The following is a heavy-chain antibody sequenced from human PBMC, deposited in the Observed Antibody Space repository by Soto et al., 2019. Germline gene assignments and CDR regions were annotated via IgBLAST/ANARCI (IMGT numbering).Heavy chain of an antibody. V-gene: IGHV5-51*01. CDR1: GYSFTSYW. Sequence: GESLKISCKGSGYSFTSYWIGWVRQMPGKGLEWMGIIYPGDSDTRYSPSFQGQVTISADKSISTAYLQWSSLKASDTAMYYCARFGGENYDILTGYGGDDAFDIWGQGTMVTVSS. D-gene: IGHD3-9*01. CDR3: ARFGGENYDILTGYGGDDAFDI. CDR2: IYPGDSDT. J-gene: IGHJ3*02.